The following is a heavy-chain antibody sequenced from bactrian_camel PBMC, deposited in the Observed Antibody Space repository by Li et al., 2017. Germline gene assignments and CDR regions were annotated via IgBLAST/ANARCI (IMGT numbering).Heavy chain of an antibody. CDR1: GHSRGSNC. CDR2: IRRSGGET. V-gene: IGHV3-3*01. Sequence: VQLVESGGGSVQTGGSLRLSCVVSGHSRGSNCVGWYRLPPGRAPAEREGIAAIRRSGGETWYAGSVKGRFTISQDSARNTVYLQMNSLKLEDTAMYYCAADFGPYCSGPYLARRANFEGQGTQVTVS. D-gene: IGHD2*01. J-gene: IGHJ4*01.